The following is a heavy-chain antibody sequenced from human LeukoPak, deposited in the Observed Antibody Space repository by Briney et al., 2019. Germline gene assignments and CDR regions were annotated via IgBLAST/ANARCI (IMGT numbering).Heavy chain of an antibody. V-gene: IGHV4-59*08. CDR1: GGSINNYY. CDR2: IYYSGST. Sequence: SETLSLTCTVSGGSINNYYWSWIRQPPGKGLEWIGYIYYSGSTNYNPSLKSRVTISVDTSKNQFSLKLSSVTAADTAVYYCARSTYYYDSSGYSEFDPWGQGTLVTVSS. J-gene: IGHJ5*02. D-gene: IGHD3-22*01. CDR3: ARSTYYYDSSGYSEFDP.